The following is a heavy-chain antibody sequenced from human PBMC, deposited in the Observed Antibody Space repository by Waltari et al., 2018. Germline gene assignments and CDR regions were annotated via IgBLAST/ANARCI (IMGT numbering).Heavy chain of an antibody. J-gene: IGHJ4*02. V-gene: IGHV3-48*01. CDR1: GFPFSGYS. CDR3: VRDPYHDPSGYPGY. CDR2: INSGSTTI. D-gene: IGHD3-22*01. Sequence: EVQLVESGGGLVQPGGSLRLACAASGFPFSGYSMNWVRQAPGKGPEWISDINSGSTTISYADSVRGRFTISRDNAKSFLYLDLFSLRAEDTAVYYCVRDPYHDPSGYPGYWGQGTLVTVSS.